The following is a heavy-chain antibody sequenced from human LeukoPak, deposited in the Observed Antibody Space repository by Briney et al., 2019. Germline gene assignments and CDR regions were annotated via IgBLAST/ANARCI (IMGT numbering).Heavy chain of an antibody. CDR2: IYYSGST. V-gene: IGHV4-39*07. CDR1: GGSISSRGYY. CDR3: ARMPDDYWSGYSRPFDY. Sequence: SETLSLTCTVSGGSISSRGYYWGWIRQPPGEGLEWIGNIYYSGSTYYNPSLRSRVTTSEDTSKNQFSLKLSSVTAADTAVYYCARMPDDYWSGYSRPFDYWDQGTLVTVSS. D-gene: IGHD3-3*01. J-gene: IGHJ4*02.